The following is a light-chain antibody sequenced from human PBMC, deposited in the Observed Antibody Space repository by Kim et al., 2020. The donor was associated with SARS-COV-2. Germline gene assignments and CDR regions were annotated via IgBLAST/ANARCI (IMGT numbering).Light chain of an antibody. Sequence: DIQITQSPSTLSASVGDRVTITCRASQSISSWLAWYQQKPGKAPKLLIYKASSLESGVPSRFSGSGSGTEFTLTISSLQPHDFATYYCQQYNSYLYTFGQGTKLEI. V-gene: IGKV1-5*03. CDR1: QSISSW. CDR2: KAS. J-gene: IGKJ2*01. CDR3: QQYNSYLYT.